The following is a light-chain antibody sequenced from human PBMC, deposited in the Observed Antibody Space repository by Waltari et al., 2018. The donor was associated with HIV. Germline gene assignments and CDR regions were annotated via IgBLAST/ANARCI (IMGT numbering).Light chain of an antibody. CDR1: SSNIGNHY. CDR3: AAWEDSLSVVV. J-gene: IGLJ2*01. CDR2: GDK. V-gene: IGLV1-47*01. Sequence: QSVLTQTPSASGNPGQRVTISCSGSSSNIGNHYVYWYQPLPGTAPKLLMYGDKQRPSGVPDRFSVSKSGTSAARAISGLRSEEEADYDCAAWEDSLSVVVFGGGTKLTVL.